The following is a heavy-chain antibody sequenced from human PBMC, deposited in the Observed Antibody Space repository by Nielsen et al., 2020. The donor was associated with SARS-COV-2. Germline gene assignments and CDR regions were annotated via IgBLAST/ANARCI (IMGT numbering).Heavy chain of an antibody. D-gene: IGHD4-17*01. CDR2: INWNGGST. J-gene: IGHJ4*02. Sequence: GGSLRLSCAASGFTFDDYGMSWVRQAPGKGLEWVSGINWNGGSTGYADSVKGRFTISRDNAKNSLYLQMNSLRAEDTALYYCAKTTTVTPPDYFDYWGQGTLVTVSS. CDR1: GFTFDDYG. V-gene: IGHV3-20*04. CDR3: AKTTTVTPPDYFDY.